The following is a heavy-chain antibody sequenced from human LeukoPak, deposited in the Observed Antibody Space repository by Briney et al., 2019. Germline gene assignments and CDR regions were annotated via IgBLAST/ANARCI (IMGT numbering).Heavy chain of an antibody. CDR3: ARVGDHYHWYLDV. CDR1: GFSVSTNY. CDR2: LYSGDST. D-gene: IGHD3-10*01. V-gene: IGHV3-53*01. Sequence: GGSLRLSCAASGFSVSTNYMNGVRQAPGKGLEWVSILYSGDSTYYADSVKGRFIVSRDNSKNTLYLQMNALRVQGTAVYYCARVGDHYHWYLDVWGRGTLVTVSS. J-gene: IGHJ2*01.